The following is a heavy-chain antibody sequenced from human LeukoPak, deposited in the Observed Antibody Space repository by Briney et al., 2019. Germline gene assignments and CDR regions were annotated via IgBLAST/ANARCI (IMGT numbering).Heavy chain of an antibody. CDR3: ARDQAATNTQVRFCLD. J-gene: IGHJ4*02. CDR2: IIAYNGNT. CDR1: GYTFTSYD. D-gene: IGHD3-9*01. Sequence: ASVNVSCKASGYTFTSYDISWVRQAPGQGIGWMGWIIAYNGNTNFAQKLQGRVTMTTDTSTSQAYMDLRSLRSDDTAVYYCARDQAATNTQVRFCLDWGQGTLVTVSS. V-gene: IGHV1-18*01.